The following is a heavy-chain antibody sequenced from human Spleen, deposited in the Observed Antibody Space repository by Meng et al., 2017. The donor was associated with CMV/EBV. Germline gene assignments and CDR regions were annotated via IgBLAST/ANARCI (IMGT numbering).Heavy chain of an antibody. J-gene: IGHJ3*02. CDR3: AMALHYDFPFDI. Sequence: GESLKISCAASGFTVSSNYMSWVRQAPGKGLEWVSVIYSGGSTYYADSVKCRFTISRDNSKNTLYLQMNSRRAQDTAVYYCAMALHYDFPFDIWGQGTMVTVSS. CDR2: IYSGGST. CDR1: GFTVSSNY. D-gene: IGHD3-3*01. V-gene: IGHV3-66*02.